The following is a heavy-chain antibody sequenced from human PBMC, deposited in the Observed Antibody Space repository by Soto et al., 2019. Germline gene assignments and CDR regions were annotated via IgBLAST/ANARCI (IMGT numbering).Heavy chain of an antibody. CDR3: AREVGSSPHGPDYYYYMDV. V-gene: IGHV3-53*04. CDR1: GFTVSSNY. D-gene: IGHD6-13*01. J-gene: IGHJ6*03. Sequence: GGSLRLSCAASGFTVSSNYMSWVRQAPGKGLEWVSVIYSGGSTYYADSVKGRFTISRHNSKNTLYLQMNSLRAEDTAVYYCAREVGSSPHGPDYYYYMDVWGKGTTVTVSS. CDR2: IYSGGST.